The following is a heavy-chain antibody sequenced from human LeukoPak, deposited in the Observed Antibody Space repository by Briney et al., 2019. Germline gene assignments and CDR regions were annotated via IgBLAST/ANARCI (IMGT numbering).Heavy chain of an antibody. CDR2: TRNKANSYTI. J-gene: IGHJ4*02. Sequence: PGGSLRLSCAASGFTFSDHYMDWVRQAPGKGLEWVGRTRNKANSYTIEYAASVKGRFTISRDDSKNSLYLQMNSLKTEDTAVYYCARVSRDYYDSSGYYDYWGQGTLVTVSS. D-gene: IGHD3-22*01. CDR1: GFTFSDHY. CDR3: ARVSRDYYDSSGYYDY. V-gene: IGHV3-72*01.